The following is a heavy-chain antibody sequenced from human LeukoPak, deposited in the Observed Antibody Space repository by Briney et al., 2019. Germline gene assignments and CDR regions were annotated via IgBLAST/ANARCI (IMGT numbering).Heavy chain of an antibody. CDR2: ISGSGGST. Sequence: PGRSLRLSCAASGFTFSSYAMSWVRQAPGKGLEWVSAISGSGGSTYYADSVKGRFTISRDNSKNTLYLQMNSLRAEDTAVYYCAKLSQQLVSPFDYWGQGTLVTVSS. D-gene: IGHD6-13*01. CDR1: GFTFSSYA. V-gene: IGHV3-23*01. CDR3: AKLSQQLVSPFDY. J-gene: IGHJ4*02.